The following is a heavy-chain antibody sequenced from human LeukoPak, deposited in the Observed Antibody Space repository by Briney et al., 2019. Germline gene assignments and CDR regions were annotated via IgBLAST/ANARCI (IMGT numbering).Heavy chain of an antibody. CDR3: SGEAGVTMVRGVIRGGYFDY. D-gene: IGHD3-10*01. Sequence: GGSLRLSCAASGFTFSSYAMHWVRQAPGKGLEWVAVISYDGSNKYYADSVKGRFTISRDNSKNTLYLQMNSLRAEDTAVYYCSGEAGVTMVRGVIRGGYFDYWGQGTLVTVSS. CDR2: ISYDGSNK. CDR1: GFTFSSYA. V-gene: IGHV3-30-3*01. J-gene: IGHJ4*02.